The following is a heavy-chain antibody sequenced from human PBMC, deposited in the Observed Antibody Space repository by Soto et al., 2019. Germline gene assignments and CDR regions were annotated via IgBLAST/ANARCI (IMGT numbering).Heavy chain of an antibody. D-gene: IGHD6-19*01. Sequence: GPTVKGSCKASGGTFSSYSISWVRQAPGQGLEWMGGIIPIFGTANYAQKFQGRVTITADESTSTAYMELSSLRSEDTAVYYCAIGYRSSPPYYPIGYWGQGTLVTVSS. CDR3: AIGYRSSPPYYPIGY. V-gene: IGHV1-69*13. J-gene: IGHJ4*02. CDR1: GGTFSSYS. CDR2: IIPIFGTA.